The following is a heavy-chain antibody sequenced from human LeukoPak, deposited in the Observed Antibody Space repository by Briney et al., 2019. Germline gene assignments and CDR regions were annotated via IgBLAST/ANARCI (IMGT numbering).Heavy chain of an antibody. CDR3: ASGYLDYGGNSH. D-gene: IGHD4-23*01. Sequence: PAGGSLRLSCAASRFTFSNYAMSWVRHAPGKGLEWVSAISGSGGYTHYADSVKGRSTISRDNSKNTLYLQMNSLRAEDTAVYYCASGYLDYGGNSHWGQGTLVTVSS. CDR2: ISGSGGYT. CDR1: RFTFSNYA. V-gene: IGHV3-23*01. J-gene: IGHJ4*02.